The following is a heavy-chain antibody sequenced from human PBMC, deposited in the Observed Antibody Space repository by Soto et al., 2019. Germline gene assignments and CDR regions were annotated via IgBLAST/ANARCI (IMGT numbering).Heavy chain of an antibody. V-gene: IGHV3-21*01. CDR3: AREDSTIIPAVSDL. Sequence: GGSLRLSCEVSGFYFNNYGINWVRQAPGKGLEWVSSVSKSDYTYYSDSVKGRFTISRDNAKNSVSPQMNSLRAEDTAVYYCAREDSTIIPAVSDLWGKGTLVNVS. CDR2: VSKSDYT. J-gene: IGHJ5*02. CDR1: GFYFNNYG. D-gene: IGHD2-2*01.